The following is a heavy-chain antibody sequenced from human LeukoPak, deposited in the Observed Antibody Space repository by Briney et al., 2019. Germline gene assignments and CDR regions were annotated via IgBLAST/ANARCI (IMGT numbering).Heavy chain of an antibody. CDR1: GFTFSSYG. CDR2: IRYDGSNK. D-gene: IGHD2-2*01. J-gene: IGHJ3*02. CDR3: AKDLVPAAISAFDI. Sequence: GGSLRLSWAASGFTFSSYGMHWVRQAPGKGLEWVAFIRYDGSNKYYADSVKGRFTISRDNSKNTLYLQMNSLRAEDTAVYYCAKDLVPAAISAFDIWGQGTMVTVSS. V-gene: IGHV3-30*02.